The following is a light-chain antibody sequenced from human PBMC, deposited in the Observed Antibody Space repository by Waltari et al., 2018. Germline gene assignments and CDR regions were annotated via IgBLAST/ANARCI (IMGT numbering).Light chain of an antibody. V-gene: IGLV2-23*01. J-gene: IGLJ2*01. CDR1: STDLGSSPL. CDR3: FSYADGRSLV. Sequence: QSALTQPASVSGSPGQSITISCTGSSTDLGSSPLVSWYQHPPDKPPKLLIYEGTERPSGISHRFAGSKSGNTASLTISTLQAEDEADYYCFSYADGRSLVFGGGTKLTVL. CDR2: EGT.